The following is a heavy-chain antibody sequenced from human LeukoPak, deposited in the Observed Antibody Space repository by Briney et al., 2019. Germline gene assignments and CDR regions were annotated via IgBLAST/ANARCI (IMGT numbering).Heavy chain of an antibody. D-gene: IGHD6-13*01. CDR1: GYTFTGYY. CDR2: LSPNSGDT. J-gene: IGHJ4*02. V-gene: IGHV1-2*02. CDR3: ARATDISSWYLAY. Sequence: ASVKVSCKASGYTFTGYYIHWVRQAPGQELEWMGWLSPNSGDTKFPQKFQGRVTVTRDTSISTAYMELSRLTSDDTAVYYCARATDISSWYLAYWGQGTLVTVSS.